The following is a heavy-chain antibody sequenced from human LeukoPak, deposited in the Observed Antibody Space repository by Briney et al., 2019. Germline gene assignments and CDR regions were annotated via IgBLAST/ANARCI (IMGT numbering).Heavy chain of an antibody. V-gene: IGHV3-23*01. CDR2: IGTSGSTT. CDR3: AKRLGGSGFDY. J-gene: IGHJ4*02. Sequence: GGSLTLSCAASGFTFSSYSMNWVRQAPGKGLDWVSAIGTSGSTTYYADSVKGRFTISRDNSKDTLYLQMNSLRAEDTAVYYCAKRLGGSGFDYWGQGTLVTVSS. CDR1: GFTFSSYS. D-gene: IGHD3-16*01.